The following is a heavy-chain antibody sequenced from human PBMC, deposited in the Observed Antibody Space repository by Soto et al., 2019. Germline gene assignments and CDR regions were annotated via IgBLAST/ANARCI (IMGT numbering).Heavy chain of an antibody. CDR3: ARGGEYTGFYGMDV. D-gene: IGHD5-12*01. Sequence: SETLSLTCTVSGGSISSYYWNWIRQPAGKGLEWIGRLSTSGSANYNPSLKSRVTMSVDTSTTQLSLKLNSVTAADTAVYYCARGGEYTGFYGMDVWGQGTTVTVSS. CDR1: GGSISSYY. V-gene: IGHV4-4*07. J-gene: IGHJ6*02. CDR2: LSTSGSA.